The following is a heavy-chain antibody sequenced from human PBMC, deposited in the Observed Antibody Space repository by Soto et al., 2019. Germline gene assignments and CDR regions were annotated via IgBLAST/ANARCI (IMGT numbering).Heavy chain of an antibody. Sequence: PGGSLRLSCAASGFTFSDYYMSWIRQAPGKGLEWVSYISSSGSTIYYADSVKGRFTISRDNAKNSLYLQMNSLRAEDTAVYYCARRGIVVVPAAKPIDYWGQGTLVTVSS. CDR3: ARRGIVVVPAAKPIDY. CDR2: ISSSGSTI. CDR1: GFTFSDYY. D-gene: IGHD2-2*01. V-gene: IGHV3-11*01. J-gene: IGHJ4*02.